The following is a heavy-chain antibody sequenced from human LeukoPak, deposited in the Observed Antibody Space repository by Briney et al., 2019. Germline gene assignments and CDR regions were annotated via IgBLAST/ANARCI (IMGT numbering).Heavy chain of an antibody. CDR2: INHSGST. J-gene: IGHJ4*02. Sequence: SETLSLTCAVYGGSFSGYYWSWIRQPPGKGLEWIGEINHSGSTNYNPSLKSRVTISVDTSKNQFSLKLSSVTAADTAVYYCARGPPHDSSGYYGGDYFDYWGQGTLVTVSS. V-gene: IGHV4-34*01. CDR1: GGSFSGYY. CDR3: ARGPPHDSSGYYGGDYFDY. D-gene: IGHD3-22*01.